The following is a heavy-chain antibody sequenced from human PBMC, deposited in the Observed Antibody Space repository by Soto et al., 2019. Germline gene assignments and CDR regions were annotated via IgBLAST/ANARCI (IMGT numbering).Heavy chain of an antibody. CDR1: GFIFSNNG. Sequence: GGSLRLSCVGSGFIFSNNGMHWVRQTPGKWLEWVAFMSYDGSDKYYADSVKGRFTISRDNSKNTLYLQMNSLRAEDTAVYYCAKDGGRGYSYGYSDYWGQGXLVTVYS. V-gene: IGHV3-30*02. D-gene: IGHD5-18*01. J-gene: IGHJ4*02. CDR2: MSYDGSDK. CDR3: AKDGGRGYSYGYSDY.